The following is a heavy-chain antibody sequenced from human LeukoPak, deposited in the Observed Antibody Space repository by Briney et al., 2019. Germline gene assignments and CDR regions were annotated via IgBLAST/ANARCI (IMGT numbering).Heavy chain of an antibody. CDR2: IYYSGST. D-gene: IGHD3-16*01. CDR1: GGSISSYY. V-gene: IGHV4-59*08. Sequence: PSETLSLTCTVSGGSISSYYWSWIRQPPGKGLEWIGYIYYSGSTNYNPPLKSRVTISVDTSKNQFSLKLSSVTAADTAVYYCARLRGRSGSPYYFDYWGQGTLVTVSS. J-gene: IGHJ4*02. CDR3: ARLRGRSGSPYYFDY.